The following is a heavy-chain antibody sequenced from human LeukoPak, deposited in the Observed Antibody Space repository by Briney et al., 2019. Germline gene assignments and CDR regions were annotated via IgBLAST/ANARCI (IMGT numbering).Heavy chain of an antibody. V-gene: IGHV3-20*04. CDR2: INWNGGTT. CDR3: ARNSGANVYTYSFQY. Sequence: GGSLRLSCVASGLTFDDYGMSWVRQAPGKGLEWVSGINWNGGTTTYADSVKGRFTISRDNAKNSLYLQMNSLRVEDTAFYYCARNSGANVYTYSFQYWGRGILVTVSS. J-gene: IGHJ4*02. CDR1: GLTFDDYG. D-gene: IGHD1-26*01.